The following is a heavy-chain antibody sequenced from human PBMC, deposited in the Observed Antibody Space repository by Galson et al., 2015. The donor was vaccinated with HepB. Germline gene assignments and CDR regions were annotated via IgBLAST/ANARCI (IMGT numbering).Heavy chain of an antibody. D-gene: IGHD3-3*01. CDR2: ISHDGRNK. CDR1: AFSFNTYG. CDR3: AKDAFRFSIIKWYFDL. Sequence: SLRLSCAASAFSFNTYGMHWVRQAPGRGLEWVAAISHDGRNKYFVDSVKGRFQISRDNSKNTLYLQMNSLRAEDTAVYYCAKDAFRFSIIKWYFDLRGRGILVAVSS. J-gene: IGHJ2*01. V-gene: IGHV3-30*18.